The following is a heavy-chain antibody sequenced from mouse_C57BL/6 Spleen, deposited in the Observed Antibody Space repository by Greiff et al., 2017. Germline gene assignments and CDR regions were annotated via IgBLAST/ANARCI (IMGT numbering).Heavy chain of an antibody. D-gene: IGHD2-1*01. CDR3: ARHHYGNSYFDY. V-gene: IGHV5-9*01. CDR1: GFTFSSYT. CDR2: ISGGGGNT. J-gene: IGHJ2*01. Sequence: EVQLVESGGGLVKPGGSLKLSCAASGFTFSSYTMSWVRQTPEKRLEWVATISGGGGNTYYPDSVKGRFTISRDNAKNTLYLQMSSLRSEDTALYYCARHHYGNSYFDYWGQGTTLTVSS.